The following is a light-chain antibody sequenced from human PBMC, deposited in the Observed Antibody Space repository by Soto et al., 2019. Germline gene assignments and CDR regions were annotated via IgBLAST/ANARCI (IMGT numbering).Light chain of an antibody. Sequence: EVGMTHSPATLSVSPGEIATLSCRSIQSVSNNLAWYQQKPGQAPRLLIYDVSTRATGVPARFSGSGSGTEFTLTISSLQSEDFEVYYCQQYNNGPRTFGQGTKVDIK. CDR1: QSVSNN. CDR2: DVS. J-gene: IGKJ1*01. V-gene: IGKV3-15*01. CDR3: QQYNNGPRT.